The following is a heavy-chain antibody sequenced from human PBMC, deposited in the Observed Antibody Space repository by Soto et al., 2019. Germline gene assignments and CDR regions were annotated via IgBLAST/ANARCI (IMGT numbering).Heavy chain of an antibody. CDR3: AKVAHSSGYYQDLDY. Sequence: QPGGSLGLSCSASGFSITDYAMSWVRQAPGKGLEWVSATSGGGGATSYADSVKGRFTISRDNSKNTLYLQMNSLRAEDTAVYFCAKVAHSSGYYQDLDYWGQGTLVTVSS. J-gene: IGHJ4*02. CDR2: TSGGGGAT. D-gene: IGHD6-19*01. CDR1: GFSITDYA. V-gene: IGHV3-23*01.